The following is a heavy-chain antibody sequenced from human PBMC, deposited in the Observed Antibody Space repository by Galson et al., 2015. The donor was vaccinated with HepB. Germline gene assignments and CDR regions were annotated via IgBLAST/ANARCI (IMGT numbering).Heavy chain of an antibody. Sequence: SVKVSCKASGGTFSSYAISWVRQAPGQGLEWMGGIIPIFGTANYAQKFQGRVTITADESTSTAYMELSSLRSEDTAVYYCARLASRAIYGDYVVGYYYYGMDVWGQGTTVTVSS. CDR3: ARLASRAIYGDYVVGYYYYGMDV. CDR2: IIPIFGTA. V-gene: IGHV1-69*13. CDR1: GGTFSSYA. D-gene: IGHD4-17*01. J-gene: IGHJ6*02.